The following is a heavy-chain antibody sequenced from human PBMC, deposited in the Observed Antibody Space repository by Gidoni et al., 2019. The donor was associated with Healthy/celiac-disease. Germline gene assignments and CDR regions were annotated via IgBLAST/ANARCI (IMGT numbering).Heavy chain of an antibody. J-gene: IGHJ4*02. CDR2: IKSTTDGGTT. CDR1: GFTFGTAW. D-gene: IGHD3-22*01. V-gene: IGHV3-15*01. CDR3: TTDRYYDSSGYVVDYFDY. Sequence: EVQLVASGGGLVKPGGSLRLSCAASGFTFGTAWMRWVRQAPGKGLEWGGRIKSTTDGGTTDYAAPVKGRFTISRDDSKNTLYLQMNSLKTEDTAVYYCTTDRYYDSSGYVVDYFDYWGQGTLVTVSS.